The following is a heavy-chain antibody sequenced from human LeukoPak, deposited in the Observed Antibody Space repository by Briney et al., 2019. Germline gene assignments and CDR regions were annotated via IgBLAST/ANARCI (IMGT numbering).Heavy chain of an antibody. V-gene: IGHV1-8*01. CDR3: PAFITMVLGATLGDYYHMAV. CDR2: LNPSSGNR. Sequence: ASVTVSFKGSGYGFTSYSINLVRHGNGQGLGWMGGLNPSSGNRGYAQKFQGRVTKTRNTSISTAYMELSSLRSEDTAEYYCPAFITMVLGATLGDYYHMAVWGKGTTVTISS. CDR1: GYGFTSYS. D-gene: IGHD3-10*01. J-gene: IGHJ6*03.